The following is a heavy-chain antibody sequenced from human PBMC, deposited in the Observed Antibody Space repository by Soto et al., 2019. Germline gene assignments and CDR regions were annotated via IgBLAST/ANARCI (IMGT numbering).Heavy chain of an antibody. CDR1: GGSSSSSSYF. CDR3: ARSIDP. V-gene: IGHV4-31*03. CDR2: IYYSGST. Sequence: PSETLSLTCTVSGGSSSSSSYFWGWIRQHPGKGLEWIGNIYYSGSTYYNPSLKSRVTISVDTSKNQFSLKLSSVTAADTAVYYCARSIDPWGQGTQVTVSS. J-gene: IGHJ5*02.